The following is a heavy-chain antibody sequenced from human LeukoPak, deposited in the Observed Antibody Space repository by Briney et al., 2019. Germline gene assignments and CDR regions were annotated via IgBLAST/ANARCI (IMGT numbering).Heavy chain of an antibody. CDR1: VYTITDYY. Sequence: ASVKVSCKASVYTITDYYIHWVRQAPGQGLEWMGWINPNSGGTNYAQKFQGRVTMTRNTSISTAYMELSSLRSEDTAVYYCARGLGYSGDYWGQGTLVTVSS. CDR2: INPNSGGT. V-gene: IGHV1-2*02. J-gene: IGHJ4*02. D-gene: IGHD1-26*01. CDR3: ARGLGYSGDY.